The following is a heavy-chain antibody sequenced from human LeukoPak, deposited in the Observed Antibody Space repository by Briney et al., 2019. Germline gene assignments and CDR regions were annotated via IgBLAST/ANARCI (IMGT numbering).Heavy chain of an antibody. D-gene: IGHD3-22*01. Sequence: GGSLRLSCAASGFTFSSYAMSWVRQAPGKGLEWVSSISSSSSYIYYADSVKGRFTISRDNAKNSLYLQMNSLRAEDTAVYYCARDYGYYYDSSGYYLDYWGQGTLVTVSS. J-gene: IGHJ4*02. CDR2: ISSSSSYI. CDR3: ARDYGYYYDSSGYYLDY. V-gene: IGHV3-21*01. CDR1: GFTFSSYA.